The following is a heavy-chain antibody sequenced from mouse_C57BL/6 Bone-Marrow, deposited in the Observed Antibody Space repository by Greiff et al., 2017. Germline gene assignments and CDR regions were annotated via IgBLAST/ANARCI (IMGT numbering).Heavy chain of an antibody. CDR1: GYTFTDYY. Sequence: VQLQQSGAELARPGASVKLSCKASGYTFTDYYINWVKQRPGQGLEWIARIYPGSGNTYYNEKFKGKATLTAEKSSSTAYMQLSSLTSEDSAVYFCANWYFDVWGTGTTVTVSS. CDR3: ANWYFDV. V-gene: IGHV1-76*01. CDR2: IYPGSGNT. J-gene: IGHJ1*03.